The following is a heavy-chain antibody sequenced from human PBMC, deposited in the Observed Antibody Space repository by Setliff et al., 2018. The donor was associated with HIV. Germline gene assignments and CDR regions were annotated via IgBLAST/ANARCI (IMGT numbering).Heavy chain of an antibody. J-gene: IGHJ4*02. D-gene: IGHD1-26*01. Sequence: PSETLSLTCSVSGVSINGYYWSWIRQSPRTRLEWIGYVSSIGNTNYNPSLKSRVTISVDTSKNQFSLQLNSVTAADTAVYFCARTRAPYFFDFWGQGAQVTVSS. CDR3: ARTRAPYFFDF. CDR2: VSSIGNT. CDR1: GVSINGYY. V-gene: IGHV4-4*08.